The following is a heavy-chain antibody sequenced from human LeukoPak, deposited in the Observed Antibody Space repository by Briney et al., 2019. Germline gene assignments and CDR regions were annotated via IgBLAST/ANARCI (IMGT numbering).Heavy chain of an antibody. V-gene: IGHV3-23*01. CDR3: AKRSNGWYWDY. CDR1: GLTFSSNA. J-gene: IGHJ4*02. Sequence: TGGSLRLSCAASGLTFSSNAMNWVRQAPGKGLEWVSGISGSGGSTYYADSVKGRFTISRDNSKNTLYLQMNSLRAEDTAVYYCAKRSNGWYWDYWGQGTLVTVSS. D-gene: IGHD6-19*01. CDR2: ISGSGGST.